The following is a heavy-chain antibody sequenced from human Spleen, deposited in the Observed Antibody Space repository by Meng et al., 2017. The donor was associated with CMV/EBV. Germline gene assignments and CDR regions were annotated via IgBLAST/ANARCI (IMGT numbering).Heavy chain of an antibody. V-gene: IGHV4-39*07. Sequence: GSLRLSCTVSGGSISSSSYYWGWIRQPPGKGLEWIGSIYYSGSTYYNPSLTSRVTISVDTSKNQFSLKLSSVTAADTAVYHCGGEQESSDYYFSYWFDPWGQGTLVTVSS. J-gene: IGHJ5*02. CDR1: GGSISSSSYY. CDR3: GGEQESSDYYFSYWFDP. CDR2: IYYSGST. D-gene: IGHD3-3*01.